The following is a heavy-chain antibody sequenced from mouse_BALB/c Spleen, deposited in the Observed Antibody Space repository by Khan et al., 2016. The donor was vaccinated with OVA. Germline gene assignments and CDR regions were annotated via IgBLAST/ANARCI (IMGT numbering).Heavy chain of an antibody. D-gene: IGHD2-1*01. CDR1: GYTFTSYY. CDR3: TRSGYGTFAY. V-gene: IGHV1S81*02. CDR2: INPSDGAT. Sequence: QVQLQQSGAELVKPGASVKLSCKASGYTFTSYYIYWVKQRPGQGLEWIGEINPSDGATNFNEKFKSKATMTVDKSSKTAYMQLSSLTSEDSAVYYCTRSGYGTFAYWGQGTLVTVSA. J-gene: IGHJ3*01.